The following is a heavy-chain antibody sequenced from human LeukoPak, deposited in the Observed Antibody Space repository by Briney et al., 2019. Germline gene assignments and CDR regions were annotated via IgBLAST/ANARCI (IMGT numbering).Heavy chain of an antibody. Sequence: PSETLSLTCAVYGGSFSGYYWSWIRQPPGKGLEWIGEINHSGSTNYNPSLKSRVTISVDTSKNQFSLKLSSVTAAGTAVYYCARAHSSGWFDWGQGTLVTVSS. V-gene: IGHV4-34*01. J-gene: IGHJ4*02. CDR3: ARAHSSGWFD. D-gene: IGHD6-19*01. CDR1: GGSFSGYY. CDR2: INHSGST.